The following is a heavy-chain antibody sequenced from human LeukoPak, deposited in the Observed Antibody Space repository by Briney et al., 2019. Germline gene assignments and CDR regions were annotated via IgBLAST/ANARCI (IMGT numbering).Heavy chain of an antibody. V-gene: IGHV3-30*04. D-gene: IGHD2-15*01. CDR3: AKITLVAATPFDY. Sequence: PGGSLRLSCSASGFTFSSNAMHWVRQAPGKGLEWVAVISYDGSKKYYADSVKGRFTISRDNSKNTLYLHMSSLSTEDTAVYYCAKITLVAATPFDYWGQGTLVTVSS. J-gene: IGHJ4*02. CDR2: ISYDGSKK. CDR1: GFTFSSNA.